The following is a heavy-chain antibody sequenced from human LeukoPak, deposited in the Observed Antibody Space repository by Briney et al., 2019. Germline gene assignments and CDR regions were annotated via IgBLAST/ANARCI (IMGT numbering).Heavy chain of an antibody. V-gene: IGHV4-34*01. Sequence: SETLSLTCAVYGGSFSGYYWSWIRQPPGKGLEWIGEINHSGSTNYNPSLKSRVTISVGTSKNQFSLKLSSVTAADTAVYYCARGDFWSGYCQLDYWGQGTLVTVSS. CDR1: GGSFSGYY. CDR2: INHSGST. J-gene: IGHJ4*02. D-gene: IGHD3-3*01. CDR3: ARGDFWSGYCQLDY.